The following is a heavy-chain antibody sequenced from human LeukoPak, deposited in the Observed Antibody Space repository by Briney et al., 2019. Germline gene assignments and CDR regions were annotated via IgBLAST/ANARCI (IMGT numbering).Heavy chain of an antibody. D-gene: IGHD3-10*01. J-gene: IGHJ4*02. Sequence: SETLSLTCAVYGGSFSGYYWSWIRQPPGKGLEWIGEINHSGSTNYNPSLKSRVTISVDTSKNQFSLKLSSVTAADTAVYYCARLVDYGSGSHWGRGTLVIVSS. V-gene: IGHV4-34*01. CDR3: ARLVDYGSGSH. CDR1: GGSFSGYY. CDR2: INHSGST.